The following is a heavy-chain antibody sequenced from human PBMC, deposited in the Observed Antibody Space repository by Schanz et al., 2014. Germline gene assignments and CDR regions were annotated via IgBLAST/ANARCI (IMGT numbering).Heavy chain of an antibody. CDR2: ISAYNGNT. D-gene: IGHD3-9*01. CDR1: GYIFINSG. V-gene: IGHV1-18*01. J-gene: IGHJ2*01. Sequence: QVHLVQSGAELKKPGASVKVSCKASGYIFINSGISWVRQAPGQGLEWMGWISAYNGNTKYPQKLQGRVTMTTDTSTSTAYMELRSLRSDDTAVYYCARDAADFYDILTEEDYWGRGTLVTVSS. CDR3: ARDAADFYDILTEEDY.